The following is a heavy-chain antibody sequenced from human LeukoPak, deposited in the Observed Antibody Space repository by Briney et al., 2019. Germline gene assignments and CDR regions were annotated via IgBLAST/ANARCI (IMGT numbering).Heavy chain of an antibody. V-gene: IGHV3-23*01. CDR2: ISGSGGST. Sequence: ETLSLTCAVYGGSFSGYYWSWVRQAPGKGLEWVSAISGSGGSTYYADSVKGRFTISRDNSKNTLYLQMNSLRAEDTAVYYCAKDRSSSSGLFFDYWGQGTLVTVSS. J-gene: IGHJ4*02. CDR1: GGSFSGYY. CDR3: AKDRSSSSGLFFDY. D-gene: IGHD6-6*01.